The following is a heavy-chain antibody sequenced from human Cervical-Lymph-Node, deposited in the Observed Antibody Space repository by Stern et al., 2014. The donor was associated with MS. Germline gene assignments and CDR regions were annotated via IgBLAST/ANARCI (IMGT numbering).Heavy chain of an antibody. J-gene: IGHJ6*02. Sequence: EVQLVESGGGLVQPGGSLRLSCAASGFTFSSYAMSWVRQAPGKGLEWVSAISGSGGSTYYADSVKGRFTISRDNSKNTLYLQMNSLRAEDTAVYYCAKGPASIAARPYYYGMDVWGQGTTVTVSS. CDR1: GFTFSSYA. D-gene: IGHD6-6*01. CDR2: ISGSGGST. CDR3: AKGPASIAARPYYYGMDV. V-gene: IGHV3-23*04.